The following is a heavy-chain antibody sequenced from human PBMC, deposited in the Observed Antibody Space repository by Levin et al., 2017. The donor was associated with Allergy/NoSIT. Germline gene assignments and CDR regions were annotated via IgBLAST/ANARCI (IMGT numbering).Heavy chain of an antibody. CDR2: IYSGGGT. Sequence: GGSLRLSCAASGFPVSSNYMSWVRQAPGKGLEWVSVIYSGGGTRYAASVNGRFTISRDTSKNTVYLHMNSLRAEDTAVYFCARDGAIRGIDCWGQGTLVTVSS. D-gene: IGHD1-26*01. V-gene: IGHV3-53*01. CDR1: GFPVSSNY. J-gene: IGHJ4*02. CDR3: ARDGAIRGIDC.